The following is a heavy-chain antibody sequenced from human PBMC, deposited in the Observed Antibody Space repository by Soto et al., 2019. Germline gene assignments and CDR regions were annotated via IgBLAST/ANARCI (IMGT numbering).Heavy chain of an antibody. Sequence: GESLKISCKGSGYSFTSYWISWVRQMPGKGLEWMGRIDPSDSYTNYSPSFQGHVTISADKSISTAYLQWSSLKASDTAMYYCARXIAARHPSDYYYYGMDVWGQGTTVTVSS. J-gene: IGHJ6*02. D-gene: IGHD6-6*01. CDR1: GYSFTSYW. V-gene: IGHV5-10-1*01. CDR2: IDPSDSYT. CDR3: ARXIAARHPSDYYYYGMDV.